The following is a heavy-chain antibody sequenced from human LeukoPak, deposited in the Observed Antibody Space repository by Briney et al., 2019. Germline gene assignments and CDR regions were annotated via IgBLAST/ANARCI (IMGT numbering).Heavy chain of an antibody. D-gene: IGHD3-10*01. CDR3: ANPNLWFGELLTPRYFDY. CDR1: GFTFSSYA. V-gene: IGHV3-23*01. CDR2: LSGSGGST. J-gene: IGHJ4*02. Sequence: PGGSLRLSCAASGFTFSSYAMSWVRQAPGKGLEWVSALSGSGGSTYYADSVKGRFTISRDNSKNTLYLQMNSLRAEDTAVYYCANPNLWFGELLTPRYFDYWGQGTLVTVSS.